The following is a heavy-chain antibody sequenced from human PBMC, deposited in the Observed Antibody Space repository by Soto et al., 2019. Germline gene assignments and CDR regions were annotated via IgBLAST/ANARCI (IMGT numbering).Heavy chain of an antibody. J-gene: IGHJ6*02. CDR2: INHSGST. V-gene: IGHV4-34*01. D-gene: IGHD5-12*01. CDR1: GGSFSGYY. Sequence: SETLSLTCAVYGGSFSGYYWSWIRQPPGKGLEWIGEINHSGSTNYNPSLKSRVTISVDTSKNQFSLKLSSVTAADTAVYYCARGCRSRYSGYDSRYGMDVWGQGTTVTVSS. CDR3: ARGCRSRYSGYDSRYGMDV.